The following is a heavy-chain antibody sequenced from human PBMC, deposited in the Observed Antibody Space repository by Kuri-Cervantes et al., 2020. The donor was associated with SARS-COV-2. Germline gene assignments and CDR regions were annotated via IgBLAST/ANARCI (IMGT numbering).Heavy chain of an antibody. Sequence: GSLRLSCTVSGGSISSSSYYWGWIRQPPGKGLEWIGSIYYSGSTYYNPSLKSRVTISVDTSKNQFSLKLSSVTAADTAVYYCARVGWELLSRPVYFDYWGQGTLVTVSS. CDR1: GGSISSSSYY. CDR3: ARVGWELLSRPVYFDY. D-gene: IGHD1-26*01. CDR2: IYYSGST. V-gene: IGHV4-39*07. J-gene: IGHJ4*02.